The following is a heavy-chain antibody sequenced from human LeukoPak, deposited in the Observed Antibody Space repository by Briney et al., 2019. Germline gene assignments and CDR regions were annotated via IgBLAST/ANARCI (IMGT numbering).Heavy chain of an antibody. CDR2: ISAYNGNT. D-gene: IGHD4-23*01. CDR3: ARGGPKATVVNPFDY. Sequence: ASVNVSCKASGYTFTSYGISWVRQAPGQGLEWMGWISAYNGNTNYAQKLQGRVTMTTDTSTSTAYMELRSLRSDDTAVYYCARGGPKATVVNPFDYWGQGTLVTVSS. V-gene: IGHV1-18*01. J-gene: IGHJ4*02. CDR1: GYTFTSYG.